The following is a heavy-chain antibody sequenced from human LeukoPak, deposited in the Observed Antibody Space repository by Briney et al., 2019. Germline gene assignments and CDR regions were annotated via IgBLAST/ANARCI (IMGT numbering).Heavy chain of an antibody. CDR3: ARDRYYGSGSYYNHYYGMDV. CDR2: IYTSGST. D-gene: IGHD3-10*01. CDR1: SGSISSYY. V-gene: IGHV4-4*07. J-gene: IGHJ6*02. Sequence: SETLSLTCTVSSGSISSYYWSWIRQPAGKGLEWIGRIYTSGSTNYNPSLKSRVTMSVDTSKNQFSLKLSSVTAADTAVYYCARDRYYGSGSYYNHYYGMDVWGQGTTVTVSS.